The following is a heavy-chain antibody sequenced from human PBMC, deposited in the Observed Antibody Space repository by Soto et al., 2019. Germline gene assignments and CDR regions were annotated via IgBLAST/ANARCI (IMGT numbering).Heavy chain of an antibody. D-gene: IGHD6-6*01. J-gene: IGHJ4*02. V-gene: IGHV4-31*03. Sequence: PSETLSLTCTVSGGSISSGGYYWSWIRQHPGKGLEWIGYIYYSGSTYYNPSLKSRVTISVDTSKNQFSLKLSSVTAADTAVYYCARGAPIAAPDYWGQGTLVTVSS. CDR3: ARGAPIAAPDY. CDR1: GGSISSGGYY. CDR2: IYYSGST.